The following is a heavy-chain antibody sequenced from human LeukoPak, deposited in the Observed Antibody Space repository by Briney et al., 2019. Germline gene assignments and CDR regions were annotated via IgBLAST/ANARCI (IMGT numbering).Heavy chain of an antibody. D-gene: IGHD6-19*01. CDR1: GGSISGYY. CDR3: ARRGSSGWLDY. J-gene: IGHJ4*02. Sequence: SETLSLTCTVSGGSISGYYWNWIRQPPGKGLEWIGYIYYSGSTNYNPSLKSRVTISVDTSKNQFSQKLSSVTAADTAVYYCARRGSSGWLDYWGLGTLVTVSS. CDR2: IYYSGST. V-gene: IGHV4-59*01.